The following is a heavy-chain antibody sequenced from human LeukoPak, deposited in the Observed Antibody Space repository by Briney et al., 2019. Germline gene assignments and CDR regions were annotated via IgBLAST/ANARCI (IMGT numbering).Heavy chain of an antibody. J-gene: IGHJ4*02. CDR3: ARLAGYSYGYAPFDY. CDR2: IYYSGST. Sequence: PSETLSLTCTVSGGSISSYYWSWIRQPPGKGLEWIGYIYYSGSTNYNPSLKSRVTISVDTSKNQFSLKLSSVTVADTAVYYCARLAGYSYGYAPFDYWGQGTLVTVSS. CDR1: GGSISSYY. D-gene: IGHD5-18*01. V-gene: IGHV4-59*08.